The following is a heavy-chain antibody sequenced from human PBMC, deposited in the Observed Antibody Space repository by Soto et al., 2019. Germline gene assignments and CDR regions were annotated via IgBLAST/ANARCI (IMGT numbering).Heavy chain of an antibody. J-gene: IGHJ6*02. CDR1: GGSISSGAYY. D-gene: IGHD2-21*02. Sequence: SETLSLTCTVSGGSISSGAYYWSWIRQPPGKGLEWIGYIYYSGSTYYNPSLKSRVTISVDTSKNQFSLKLSSVTAADTAVYYCARLVTASYYYGMDVWGQGTTVTVSS. CDR3: ARLVTASYYYGMDV. V-gene: IGHV4-30-4*01. CDR2: IYYSGST.